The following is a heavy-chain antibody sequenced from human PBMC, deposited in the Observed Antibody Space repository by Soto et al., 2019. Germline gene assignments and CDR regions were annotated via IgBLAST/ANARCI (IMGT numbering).Heavy chain of an antibody. Sequence: QVQLQESGPGLVKPSETLTLTCKVSSGSVSNYYWSWIRQPAGKGLEWLGRMYTGGSTNYNPSLKSRVTMSVDTSKNQFSLRLTSVTAADTAVYYCARASVGPPGGGSWTMPFDSWGRGTLVTVSS. CDR1: SGSVSNYY. V-gene: IGHV4-4*07. CDR3: ARASVGPPGGGSWTMPFDS. D-gene: IGHD2-15*01. CDR2: MYTGGST. J-gene: IGHJ4*02.